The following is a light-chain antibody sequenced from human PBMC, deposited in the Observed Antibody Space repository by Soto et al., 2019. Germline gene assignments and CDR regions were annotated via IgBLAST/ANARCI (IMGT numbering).Light chain of an antibody. CDR2: EVS. V-gene: IGLV2-14*01. CDR3: SSYTSRATVV. Sequence: QSALTQPASVSGSPGQSITISCTGTSSDVGGYKYVSWFQQHPGKAPKLLIYEVSNRPSGVSNRFSASKSGNTASLTISGRQAEDEADYYCSSYTSRATVVFGGGTKLTVL. CDR1: SSDVGGYKY. J-gene: IGLJ2*01.